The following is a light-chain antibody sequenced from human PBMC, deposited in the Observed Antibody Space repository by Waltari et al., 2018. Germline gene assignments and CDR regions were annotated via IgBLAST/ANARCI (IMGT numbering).Light chain of an antibody. Sequence: ETVVTQSPATLSVSPGERATLPCRTSQTIGRSLAWYQQKPGQAPRLVIYGASIRATGIPPRFSGSGSETEFAPTISGLQSEDFAVYYCQQYNNWPPGTFGQGTKVEI. CDR3: QQYNNWPPGT. CDR1: QTIGRS. J-gene: IGKJ1*01. V-gene: IGKV3-15*01. CDR2: GAS.